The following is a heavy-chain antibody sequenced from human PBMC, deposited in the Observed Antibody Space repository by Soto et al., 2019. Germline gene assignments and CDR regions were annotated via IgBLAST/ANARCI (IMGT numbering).Heavy chain of an antibody. Sequence: ESGGGVVQPGRSLRLSCAASGFTFSSYVMSWVRQAPGKGLEWVSGISGSGDRTYYADSVKGRFTISRDNSRNTLSLQMNSLRAEDTDIYYCAKDLPLTYDSSGYFPPPDEAFDIWGQGTMVTVSS. J-gene: IGHJ3*02. CDR2: ISGSGDRT. V-gene: IGHV3-23*01. CDR1: GFTFSSYV. D-gene: IGHD3-22*01. CDR3: AKDLPLTYDSSGYFPPPDEAFDI.